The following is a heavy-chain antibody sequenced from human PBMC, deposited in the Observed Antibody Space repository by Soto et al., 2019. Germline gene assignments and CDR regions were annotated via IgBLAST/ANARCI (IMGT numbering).Heavy chain of an antibody. CDR3: ARMNWEDAFDI. J-gene: IGHJ3*02. CDR1: GGSISSSIYY. D-gene: IGHD1-26*01. V-gene: IGHV4-39*07. CDR2: IYYSGST. Sequence: PSETLSLTCTVSGGSISSSIYYWGWIRQPPGKGLEWIGSIYYSGSTYYNPSLKSRVTISVDTSKNQFSLKLSSVTAADTAVYYCARMNWEDAFDIWGQGTMVTVSS.